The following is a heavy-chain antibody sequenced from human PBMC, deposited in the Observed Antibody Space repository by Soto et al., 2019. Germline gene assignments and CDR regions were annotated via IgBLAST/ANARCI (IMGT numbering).Heavy chain of an antibody. J-gene: IGHJ4*02. V-gene: IGHV3-72*01. D-gene: IGHD4-17*01. CDR3: AKTVNAYGTYYFDY. CDR1: GFTFSDHY. Sequence: PGGSLRLSCAASGFTFSDHYMDWFRQAPGEGLEWVGRTRKKTNGHTTEYAASVKARFTISRDDSKNSLYLQMNSLKTEDTAVYYCAKTVNAYGTYYFDYWGQGTLVTVSS. CDR2: TRKKTNGHTT.